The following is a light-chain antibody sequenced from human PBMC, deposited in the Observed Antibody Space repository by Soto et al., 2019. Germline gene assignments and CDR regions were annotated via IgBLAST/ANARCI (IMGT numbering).Light chain of an antibody. CDR2: GAS. CDR3: QQYNNWPQT. CDR1: QSISST. J-gene: IGKJ1*01. Sequence: EILMTQSPATLSGSPGGRATLSCRAIQSISSTLAWYQQKPGQAPRLLIYGASTRATGIPARFSGSGSGTEFTLTISSLQSEDFAVYYCQQYNNWPQTFGQGTKVDI. V-gene: IGKV3-15*01.